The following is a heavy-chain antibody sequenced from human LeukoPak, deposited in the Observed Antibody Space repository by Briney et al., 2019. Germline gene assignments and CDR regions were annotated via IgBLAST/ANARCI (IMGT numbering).Heavy chain of an antibody. CDR3: ARRWDGDYYTFDY. J-gene: IGHJ4*02. CDR2: IYYSGPT. D-gene: IGHD4-17*01. Sequence: KPSETLSLTCTVSGGSISSSNYYWGWVRQPRGRGLGWIGSIYYSGPTSYNPSLNSRLPISVDTSKSQFSLKLSSVTAADTAVYYCARRWDGDYYTFDYWGQGTLVTVSS. CDR1: GGSISSSNYY. V-gene: IGHV4-39*01.